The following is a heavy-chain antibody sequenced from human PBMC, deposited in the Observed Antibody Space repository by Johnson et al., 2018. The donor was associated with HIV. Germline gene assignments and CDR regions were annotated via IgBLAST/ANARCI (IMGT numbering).Heavy chain of an antibody. V-gene: IGHV3-15*01. D-gene: IGHD3-16*01. CDR1: GFTFTNAW. Sequence: VQLVESGGGLVKPGGSLRLSCAASGFTFTNAWMHWVRQAPGKGLEWVGRLKSRTDGETADYAAPVKGRFTISRDNSKNTLCLQMNSLRPEDTAVYYCARGGSDVFDIWGQGTMVTVSS. CDR2: LKSRTDGETA. J-gene: IGHJ3*02. CDR3: ARGGSDVFDI.